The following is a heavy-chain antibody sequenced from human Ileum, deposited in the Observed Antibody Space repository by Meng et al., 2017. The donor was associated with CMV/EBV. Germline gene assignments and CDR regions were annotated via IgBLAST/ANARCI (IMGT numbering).Heavy chain of an antibody. J-gene: IGHJ4*02. Sequence: GESLKISCAASGFTFTDFAMDWVRQAPGKGLEWVAAILADGGTTYYADSVKGRFTISRDNSKNTVYLQMTSLRVEDTAVYYCAKRVHKMSDGTAAGYWGQGTRVTVSS. CDR2: ILADGGTT. CDR1: GFTFTDFA. CDR3: AKRVHKMSDGTAAGY. V-gene: IGHV3-23*01. D-gene: IGHD2-21*02.